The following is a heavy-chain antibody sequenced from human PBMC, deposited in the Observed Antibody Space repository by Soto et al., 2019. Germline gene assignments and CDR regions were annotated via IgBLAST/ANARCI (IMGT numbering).Heavy chain of an antibody. CDR3: ARVEGVGDFWSGYDY. V-gene: IGHV3-53*01. Sequence: GGSLRLSCAASGFTVSSNYMSWVRQAPGKGLEWVSVIYSGGSTYYADSEKGRFTISRDNSKNTLYLQMNSLRAEDTAVYYCARVEGVGDFWSGYDYWGQGTLVTVSS. J-gene: IGHJ4*02. CDR1: GFTVSSNY. CDR2: IYSGGST. D-gene: IGHD3-3*01.